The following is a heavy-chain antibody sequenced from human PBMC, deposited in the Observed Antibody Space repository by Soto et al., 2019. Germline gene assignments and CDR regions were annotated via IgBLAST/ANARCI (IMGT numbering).Heavy chain of an antibody. Sequence: GASVKVSCKASGYTFTSYDIKWVRQATGQGLEWMGWMNPNSGNTGYAQKFQGRVTMTRNTSISTAYMELSSLRSEDTAVYYCAREVAGSGWYAWFDPWGQGTLVTVS. CDR1: GYTFTSYD. CDR3: AREVAGSGWYAWFDP. D-gene: IGHD6-19*01. V-gene: IGHV1-8*01. J-gene: IGHJ5*02. CDR2: MNPNSGNT.